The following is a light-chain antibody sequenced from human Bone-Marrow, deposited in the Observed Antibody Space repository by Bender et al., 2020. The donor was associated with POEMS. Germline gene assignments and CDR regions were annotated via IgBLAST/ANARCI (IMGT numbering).Light chain of an antibody. CDR3: AVWDDSLNGWV. V-gene: IGLV1-47*01. CDR2: RHN. J-gene: IGLJ3*02. CDR1: NSNIGTNY. Sequence: QSVVTQPPSASGTPGQRVTISCSGSNSNIGTNYVYWYQQLPGTAPKLLIYRHNQRPSEVPDRFSGSRSGTSASLAISGLQSEDEADYYCAVWDDSLNGWVFGGGTKLTVL.